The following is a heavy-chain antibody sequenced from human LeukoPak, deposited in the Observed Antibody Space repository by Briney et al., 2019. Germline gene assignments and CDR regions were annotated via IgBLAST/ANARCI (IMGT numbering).Heavy chain of an antibody. CDR3: ARTKRYYDSSGCFDL. J-gene: IGHJ5*02. Sequence: PSETLSLTCTVPGGSISSYYWSWIRQPPGKGLEWIAYIYHSGSTNYNPSLKSRVTISVDTSKNQFSLKMSSVTAADTAVYYCARTKRYYDSSGCFDLWGQGTLVTVSS. V-gene: IGHV4-59*08. CDR1: GGSISSYY. D-gene: IGHD3-22*01. CDR2: IYHSGST.